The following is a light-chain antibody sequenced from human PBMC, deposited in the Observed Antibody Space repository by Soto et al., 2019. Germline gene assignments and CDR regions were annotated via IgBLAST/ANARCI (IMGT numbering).Light chain of an antibody. J-gene: IGKJ1*01. V-gene: IGKV3-20*01. Sequence: EIVMTQSPATLFVSPGERATLSSRASQSVSSNLAWYQKKPGKAPRLLIYGASSRATGIPDRLSGSGSVTDFTLTIRRLEPEDFAVYYCQQYGSSRTFGQGTKVDIK. CDR1: QSVSSN. CDR2: GAS. CDR3: QQYGSSRT.